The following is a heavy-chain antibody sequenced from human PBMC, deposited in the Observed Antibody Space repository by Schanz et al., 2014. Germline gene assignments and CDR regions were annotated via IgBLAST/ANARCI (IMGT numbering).Heavy chain of an antibody. CDR2: ISVYTGNT. J-gene: IGHJ4*02. D-gene: IGHD3-3*01. CDR3: ARDRRFFDRDDLYYFDS. Sequence: QVQLVQSGAEVKKPGASVRVSCKASGYTFTTYAMSWVRQAPGQGLEWVGWISVYTGNTKYGQKVQGRVTMTADTSTNTAYMELRSLRSDDTAVYYCARDRRFFDRDDLYYFDSWGQGTLVTASS. CDR1: GYTFTTYA. V-gene: IGHV1-18*01.